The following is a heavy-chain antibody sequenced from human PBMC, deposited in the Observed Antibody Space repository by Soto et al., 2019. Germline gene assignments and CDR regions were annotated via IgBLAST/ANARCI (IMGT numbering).Heavy chain of an antibody. D-gene: IGHD6-13*01. CDR3: GSYSSSARPPFDY. Sequence: QLQLQESGPGLVKPSETLSLTCTVSGGSISSSSYYWGWIRQPPGKGLEWIGSIYYSGSTYYTPSLKSRVTISVDTSKNQFSLKLSSVTAADTAVYYCGSYSSSARPPFDYWGQGTLVTVSS. CDR2: IYYSGST. CDR1: GGSISSSSYY. V-gene: IGHV4-39*01. J-gene: IGHJ4*02.